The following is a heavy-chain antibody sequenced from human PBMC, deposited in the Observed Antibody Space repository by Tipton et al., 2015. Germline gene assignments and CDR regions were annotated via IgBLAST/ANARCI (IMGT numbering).Heavy chain of an antibody. V-gene: IGHV3-11*01. CDR3: GRGVDY. CDR1: GFTFTNYD. Sequence: SLRLSCAASGFTFTNYDMNWLRQAPGKGLEWVSSIGRRGRTMYYADSVRGRFTISRDNTRNSLYLQMNSLRAEDTAVYYCGRGVDYWGQGTLVIVSS. CDR2: IGRRGRTM. J-gene: IGHJ4*02.